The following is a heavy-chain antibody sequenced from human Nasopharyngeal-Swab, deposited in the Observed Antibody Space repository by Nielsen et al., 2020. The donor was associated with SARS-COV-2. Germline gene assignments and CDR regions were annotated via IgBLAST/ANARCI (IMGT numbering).Heavy chain of an antibody. V-gene: IGHV4-34*01. CDR2: INHSGST. CDR3: ARGFLSMAGLRLTVHFDY. CDR1: GGSFSGYY. D-gene: IGHD2/OR15-2a*01. J-gene: IGHJ4*02. Sequence: ETLPRTGAVYGGSFSGYYWSWIRQPPGKGLEWIGEINHSGSTNYNPSLKSRVTISVDTSKNQFSLKLSSVTAADTAVYYCARGFLSMAGLRLTVHFDYWGQGTLVTVSS.